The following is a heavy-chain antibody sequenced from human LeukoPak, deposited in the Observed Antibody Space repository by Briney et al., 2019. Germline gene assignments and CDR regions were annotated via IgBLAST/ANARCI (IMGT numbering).Heavy chain of an antibody. CDR3: ARTNGYSYGFDY. J-gene: IGHJ4*02. Sequence: GESLKTSCKGSGYIFTSYWIDWVRPMPGKGLGWVGIIYPNDSDTRYSPSFQGQVTISTDKSISTAYLRWSSLKASDTAMYYCARTNGYSYGFDYWGQGTLVTVSS. CDR2: IYPNDSDT. D-gene: IGHD5-18*01. CDR1: GYIFTSYW. V-gene: IGHV5-51*01.